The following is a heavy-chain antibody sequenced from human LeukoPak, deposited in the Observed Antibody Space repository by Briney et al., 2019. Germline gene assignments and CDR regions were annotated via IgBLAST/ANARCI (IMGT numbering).Heavy chain of an antibody. V-gene: IGHV4-34*01. CDR1: GGSFSGYY. CDR3: ARDGRGVYYYYYMDV. J-gene: IGHJ6*03. CDR2: INHSGST. D-gene: IGHD4-17*01. Sequence: SETLSLTCAVYGGSFSGYYWSWIRQPPGKGLEWIGEINHSGSTNYNPSLKSRVTISVDTSKNQFSLKLSSVTAADTAVYYCARDGRGVYYYYYMDVWGKGTTVTVSS.